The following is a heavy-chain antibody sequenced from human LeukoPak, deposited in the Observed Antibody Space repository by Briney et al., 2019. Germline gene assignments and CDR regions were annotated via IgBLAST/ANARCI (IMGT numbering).Heavy chain of an antibody. CDR1: GYTFTSYG. CDR2: ISAYNGNT. CDR3: ARDLSSVRGVGWFDP. D-gene: IGHD3-22*01. J-gene: IGHJ5*02. V-gene: IGHV1-18*01. Sequence: ASVKVSCKASGYTFTSYGISWVRQAPGQGLEWMGGISAYNGNTNYAQKFQGRVTITADESTSTAYMELSSLRTEDTAVYYCARDLSSVRGVGWFDPWGQGTLVTVSS.